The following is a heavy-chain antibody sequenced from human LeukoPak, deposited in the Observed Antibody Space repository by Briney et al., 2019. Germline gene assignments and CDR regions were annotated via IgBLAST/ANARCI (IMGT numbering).Heavy chain of an antibody. V-gene: IGHV4-38-2*02. D-gene: IGHD6-19*01. CDR3: ARDGSSTGWYLY. Sequence: PSETLSLTCAVSGYCISSGYYWGWIRQPPGKGLEWIGSIYHSGSAYYNPSLKSRVTISVDTSKNQFSLKLSSVTAADTAVYYCARDGSSTGWYLYWGQGALVTVSS. J-gene: IGHJ4*02. CDR2: IYHSGSA. CDR1: GYCISSGYY.